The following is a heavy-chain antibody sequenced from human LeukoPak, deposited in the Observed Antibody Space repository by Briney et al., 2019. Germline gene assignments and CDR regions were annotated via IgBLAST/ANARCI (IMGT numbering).Heavy chain of an antibody. V-gene: IGHV1-8*02. CDR3: ARLHDYGDFLDY. CDR2: MNPNSGNT. CDR1: GYTFTSYD. Sequence: ASVKVSCKASGYTFTSYDINWVRQATGQGLEWMGWMNPNSGNTGYAQKFQGRVTMTRNTSISTAYMELRSLRSDDTAVYYCARLHDYGDFLDYWGQGTLVTVSS. J-gene: IGHJ4*02. D-gene: IGHD4-17*01.